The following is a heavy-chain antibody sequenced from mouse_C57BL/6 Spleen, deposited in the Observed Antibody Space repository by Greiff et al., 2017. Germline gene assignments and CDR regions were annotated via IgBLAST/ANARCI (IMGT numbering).Heavy chain of an antibody. CDR3: ARRRISSDFDY. V-gene: IGHV1-54*01. J-gene: IGHJ2*01. CDR1: GYAFTNYL. D-gene: IGHD1-1*01. Sequence: VQLQQSGAELVRPGTSVKVSCKASGYAFTNYLIEWVKQRPGQGLEWIGVINPGSGGTNYNEKFKGKATLTADKSSSTAYMQLSSLTSEVSAVYFCARRRISSDFDYWGQGTTLTVSS. CDR2: INPGSGGT.